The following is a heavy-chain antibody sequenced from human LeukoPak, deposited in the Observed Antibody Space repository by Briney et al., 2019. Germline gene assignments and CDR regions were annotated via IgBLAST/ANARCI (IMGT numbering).Heavy chain of an antibody. CDR3: TVVRDVFDI. V-gene: IGHV1-2*02. Sequence: ASVKVSCKASGYTFTSHVINWVRQAPGQGLEWMGWINPNSGGTNYAQKFQGRVTMTRDTSISTAYMELSRLRSDDTAVYYCTVVRDVFDIWGQGTMVTVSS. J-gene: IGHJ3*02. CDR1: GYTFTSHV. CDR2: INPNSGGT. D-gene: IGHD4-23*01.